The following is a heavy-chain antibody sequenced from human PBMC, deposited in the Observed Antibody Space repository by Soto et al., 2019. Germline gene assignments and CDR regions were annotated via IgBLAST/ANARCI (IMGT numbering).Heavy chain of an antibody. CDR1: GGSISSNTYY. CDR2: IYSSGST. Sequence: SETLPLTCTVSGGSISSNTYYWGWIRQSPGKGLEWIGSIYSSGSTYYNPSLKSRVTISVDTSKSQFSLRLSSVTAPDTAVYCCARHTLFSAFDSWGQRTLVTVS. D-gene: IGHD2-21*01. V-gene: IGHV4-39*01. CDR3: ARHTLFSAFDS. J-gene: IGHJ4*02.